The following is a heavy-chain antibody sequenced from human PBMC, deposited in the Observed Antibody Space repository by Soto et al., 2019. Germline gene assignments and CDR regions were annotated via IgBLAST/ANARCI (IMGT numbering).Heavy chain of an antibody. CDR1: GFTFSSYA. CDR2: ISGSGGST. D-gene: IGHD2-8*01. Sequence: LRLSCAASGFTFSSYAMSWVRQAPGKGLEWVSAISGSGGSTYYADSVKGRFTISRDNSKNTLYLQMNSLRAEDTAVYYCAKGYCANGVCYPDYWGQGTLVTVSS. CDR3: AKGYCANGVCYPDY. V-gene: IGHV3-23*01. J-gene: IGHJ4*02.